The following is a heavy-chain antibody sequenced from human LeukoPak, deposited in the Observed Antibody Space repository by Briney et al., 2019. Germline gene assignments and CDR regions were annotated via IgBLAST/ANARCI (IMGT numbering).Heavy chain of an antibody. V-gene: IGHV3-30-3*01. CDR2: ISYDGSNK. CDR3: ARGSSIAVAGTLTPPCHY. D-gene: IGHD6-19*01. Sequence: GRSLRLSCAASGFTFSSYAMHWVRQAPGKGLEWVAVISYDGSNKYYADSVKGRFTISRDNSKNTLYLQMNSLRAEDTAVYYCARGSSIAVAGTLTPPCHYWCQGTLVTVSS. J-gene: IGHJ4*02. CDR1: GFTFSSYA.